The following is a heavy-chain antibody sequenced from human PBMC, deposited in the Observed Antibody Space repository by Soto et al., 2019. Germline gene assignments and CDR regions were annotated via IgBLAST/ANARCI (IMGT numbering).Heavy chain of an antibody. D-gene: IGHD3-9*01. CDR2: ISYDGSNK. J-gene: IGHJ6*03. CDR1: GFTFSSYG. CDR3: AKTGYYLYYYYYYMDV. Sequence: PGGSLRLSCAASGFTFSSYGMHWVRQAPGKGLEWVAVISYDGSNKYYADSVKGRFTISRDNSKNTLYLQMNSLRAEDTAVYYCAKTGYYLYYYYYYMDVWGKGTTVTVSS. V-gene: IGHV3-30*18.